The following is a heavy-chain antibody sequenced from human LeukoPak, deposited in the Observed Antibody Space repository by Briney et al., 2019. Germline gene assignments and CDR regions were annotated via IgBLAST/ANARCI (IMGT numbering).Heavy chain of an antibody. CDR1: GYTFTGYY. CDR2: INPNSGGT. CDR3: ARGWELRADKKKAFDY. D-gene: IGHD1-26*01. Sequence: ASVKVSCKASGYTFTGYYMHWVRQAPGQGLEWMGWINPNSGGTDYAQKFQGRVTMTRDTSISTAYMELSRLRSDDTAVYYCARGWELRADKKKAFDYWGQGTLVTVSS. J-gene: IGHJ4*02. V-gene: IGHV1-2*02.